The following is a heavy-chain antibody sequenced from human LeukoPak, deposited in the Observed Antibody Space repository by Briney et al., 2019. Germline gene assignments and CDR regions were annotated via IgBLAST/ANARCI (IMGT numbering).Heavy chain of an antibody. V-gene: IGHV4-59*08. CDR1: GGSLSSHY. D-gene: IGHD5-12*01. J-gene: IGHJ6*02. CDR2: IYYSGST. Sequence: SETLCVTCNDPGGSLSSHYCRWIRQAPGKGLEWVGHIYYSGSTNYNPTIKSRVTISVDTSKNQCSLKLSSVTAADTAVYYCARHRKSAVGGIVATIRRKYYYYGMDVWGQGTTVTVSS. CDR3: ARHRKSAVGGIVATIRRKYYYYGMDV.